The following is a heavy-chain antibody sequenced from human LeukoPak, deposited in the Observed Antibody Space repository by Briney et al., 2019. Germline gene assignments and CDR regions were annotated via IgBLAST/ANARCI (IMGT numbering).Heavy chain of an antibody. J-gene: IGHJ4*02. V-gene: IGHV1-18*01. CDR3: ARGLWSAHGYFDY. CDR1: GYSFTTYG. Sequence: ASVKVSCKASGYSFTTYGINWVRQAPGQGLEWMGWISGYNGNTKYAQKFQGRVTMSTDTSTSTAYMELRSLRSDDTAVYYCARGLWSAHGYFDYWGQGTLVTVSS. D-gene: IGHD3-3*01. CDR2: ISGYNGNT.